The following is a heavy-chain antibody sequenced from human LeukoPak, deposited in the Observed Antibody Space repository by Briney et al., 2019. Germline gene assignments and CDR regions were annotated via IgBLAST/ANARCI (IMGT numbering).Heavy chain of an antibody. CDR3: ARASGYSYGYYEY. D-gene: IGHD5-18*01. Sequence: GSLRLSCAASGFTFSSYSMNWVRQAPGKGLEWIGSIYYSGSTYYNPSLKSRVTMSVDTSKNQFSLNLSSVTAADTAVYYCARASGYSYGYYEYWGQGALVTVSS. CDR1: GFTFSSYS. CDR2: IYYSGST. J-gene: IGHJ4*02. V-gene: IGHV4-39*07.